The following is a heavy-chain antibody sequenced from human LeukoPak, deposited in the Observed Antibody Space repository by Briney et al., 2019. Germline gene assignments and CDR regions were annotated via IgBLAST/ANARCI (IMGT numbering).Heavy chain of an antibody. V-gene: IGHV1-2*02. CDR1: RYTFTGYY. CDR2: INPKSGGT. CDR3: ARPPAYYYDSSGYYLDY. Sequence: ASVKVSCKASRYTFTGYYMNWVRQAPGQGLEWMGWINPKSGGTDYAQKFQGRVTMTRDTSISTAYMELSRLRSDDTAVYYCARPPAYYYDSSGYYLDYWGQGTLVTVSS. D-gene: IGHD3-22*01. J-gene: IGHJ4*02.